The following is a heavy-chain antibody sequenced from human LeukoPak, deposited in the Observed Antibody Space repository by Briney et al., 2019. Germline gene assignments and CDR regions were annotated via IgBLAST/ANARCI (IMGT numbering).Heavy chain of an antibody. V-gene: IGHV5-51*01. CDR2: IYPGDSDT. D-gene: IGHD2-15*01. J-gene: IGHJ4*02. CDR1: GYSFTSYW. Sequence: GESLKISCKGSGYSFTSYWIGWVRQMPGKGLEWMGIIYPGDSDTRYSPSFQGQVTISADKSISTAYLQWSSLKASDTATYYCARRDGPICSGGSCPFDYWGQGTLVTVSS. CDR3: ARRDGPICSGGSCPFDY.